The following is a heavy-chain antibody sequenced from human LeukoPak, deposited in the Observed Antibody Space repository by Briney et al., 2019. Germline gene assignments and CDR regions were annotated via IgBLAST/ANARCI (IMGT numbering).Heavy chain of an antibody. Sequence: GASVKVSCKASGYTFTCYYMHWVRQAPGQGLEWMGIINPSGGSTSYAQKFQGRVTMTRDTSTSTVYMELSSLRSEDTAVYYCARAGNYYDSSGYSNFDYWGQGTLVTVSS. CDR2: INPSGGST. J-gene: IGHJ4*02. CDR3: ARAGNYYDSSGYSNFDY. V-gene: IGHV1-46*01. CDR1: GYTFTCYY. D-gene: IGHD3-22*01.